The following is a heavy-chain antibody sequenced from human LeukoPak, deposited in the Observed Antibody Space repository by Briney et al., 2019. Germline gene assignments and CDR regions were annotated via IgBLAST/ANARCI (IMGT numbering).Heavy chain of an antibody. Sequence: GGSLRLSCAASGFTFSSYGMHWVRQAPGKGLEWVAVIWYDGSNKYYADSVKGRFTISRDNSKNTLYLQMNSLRAEDTAVYYCARIGIGARQADYWGQGTLVTVSS. CDR2: IWYDGSNK. V-gene: IGHV3-33*01. D-gene: IGHD6-6*01. CDR3: ARIGIGARQADY. J-gene: IGHJ4*02. CDR1: GFTFSSYG.